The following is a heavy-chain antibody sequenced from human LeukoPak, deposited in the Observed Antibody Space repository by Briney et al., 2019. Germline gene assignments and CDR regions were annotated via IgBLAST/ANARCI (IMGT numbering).Heavy chain of an antibody. D-gene: IGHD2-15*01. CDR3: ARDGSGVKTYY. J-gene: IGHJ4*02. V-gene: IGHV1-3*01. CDR1: GYTFTSYA. Sequence: ASVKVSCKASGYTFTSYAMHWVRQAPGQRLEWMGWINAGNGNTKYSQKFQGRVTMTTDTSTSTAYMELRSLRSDDTAVYYCARDGSGVKTYYWGQGTLVTVSS. CDR2: INAGNGNT.